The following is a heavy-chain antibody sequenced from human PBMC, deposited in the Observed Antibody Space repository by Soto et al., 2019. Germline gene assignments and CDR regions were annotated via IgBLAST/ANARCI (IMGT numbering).Heavy chain of an antibody. CDR3: ARSYYYGSGSPGVIDY. CDR1: GFTFSSYG. Sequence: GGSLRLSCAASGFTFSSYGMHWVRQAPGKGLEWVAVISYDGSNKYYADSVKGRFTISRDNFKNTLYLQMNSLRAEDTAVYYCARSYYYGSGSPGVIDYWGQGTLVTVSS. CDR2: ISYDGSNK. D-gene: IGHD3-10*01. V-gene: IGHV3-30*03. J-gene: IGHJ4*02.